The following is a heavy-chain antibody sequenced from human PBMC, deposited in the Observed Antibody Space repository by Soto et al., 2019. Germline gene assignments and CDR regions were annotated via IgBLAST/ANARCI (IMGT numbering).Heavy chain of an antibody. V-gene: IGHV1-2*04. D-gene: IGHD3-10*01. CDR1: GYIFTNYY. CDR3: TRDFGSYWFDY. J-gene: IGHJ4*02. Sequence: QVQLVQSGAEVKKPGASVKVSCKASGYIFTNYYIHWVRQAPGQGLEWMGWINPNSGTTKYAQKFQGWVTMTRDTSITTAYMDLSRLKSDDTAVYYYTRDFGSYWFDYWGQGTLVTVSS. CDR2: INPNSGTT.